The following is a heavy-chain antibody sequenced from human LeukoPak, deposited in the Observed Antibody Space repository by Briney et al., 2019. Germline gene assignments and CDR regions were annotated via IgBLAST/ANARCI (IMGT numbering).Heavy chain of an antibody. CDR1: GGSFTYYY. Sequence: SETLSLTCALYGGSFTYYYWAWIRQPPGKGLEWIGEINHAGTADYNPSLKSRVTISVDTSKNQFSLRLNSVTPADTAVYYCARVPRGVIVRGWFDPWGQGTLVTVSS. J-gene: IGHJ5*02. CDR3: ARVPRGVIVRGWFDP. V-gene: IGHV4-34*01. CDR2: INHAGTA. D-gene: IGHD3-10*01.